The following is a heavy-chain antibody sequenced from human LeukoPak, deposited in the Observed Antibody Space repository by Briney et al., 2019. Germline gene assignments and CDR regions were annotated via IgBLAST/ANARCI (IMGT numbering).Heavy chain of an antibody. D-gene: IGHD3-3*01. J-gene: IGHJ4*02. CDR2: IYYSGST. V-gene: IGHV4-39*01. Sequence: SETLSLTCTVSGGSISGSSYYWGWIRQPPGKGLEWIGSIYYSGSTYYNPSLKSRVTISVDTSKNQFSLRLSSVTAADTAVYYCQSRYLEWLPEYWGQGTLVTVSS. CDR3: QSRYLEWLPEY. CDR1: GGSISGSSYY.